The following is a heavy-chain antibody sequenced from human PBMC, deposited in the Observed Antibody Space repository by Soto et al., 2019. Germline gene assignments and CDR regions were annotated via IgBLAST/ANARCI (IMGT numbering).Heavy chain of an antibody. V-gene: IGHV3-48*02. J-gene: IGHJ5*02. CDR3: AGEVYIAARRFDP. CDR2: ISSSSSTI. Sequence: EVQLVESGGGLVQPGGSLRLSCAASGFTFSSYSMNWVRQATGKGLEWVSYISSSSSTIYYADSVKGRFPISRDNAKDSLYLQMNSLRDEDTAVYYCAGEVYIAARRFDPWGQGTLVTVSS. D-gene: IGHD6-6*01. CDR1: GFTFSSYS.